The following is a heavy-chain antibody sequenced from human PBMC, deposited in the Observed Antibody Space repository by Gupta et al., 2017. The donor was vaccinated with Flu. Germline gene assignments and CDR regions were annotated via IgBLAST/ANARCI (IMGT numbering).Heavy chain of an antibody. D-gene: IGHD6-13*01. CDR2: ISWNSGSI. V-gene: IGHV3-9*01. CDR3: SGGMGSSWFFGGGY. CDR1: GFTFEDYA. J-gene: IGHJ4*02. Sequence: EIQLVESGGGLVQPGRSLRLSCVGSGFTFEDYAMHWVRQVPGKGLEWVSSISWNSGSIGYGASVKGRFSISRDNAKKSLFLQMNSLRPEDTAFYYCSGGMGSSWFFGGGYWGQGTLVSVPS.